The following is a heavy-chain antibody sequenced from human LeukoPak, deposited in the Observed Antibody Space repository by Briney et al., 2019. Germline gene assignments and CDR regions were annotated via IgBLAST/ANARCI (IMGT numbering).Heavy chain of an antibody. V-gene: IGHV1-46*01. D-gene: IGHD2-2*01. Sequence: GASVKVSYKASGYTFTSYYMHWVRQAPGQGLEWMGIINPSGGSTSYAQKFQGRVTMTRDTSTSTVYMELSSLRSDDTAVYYCATDPGEIVPAAKGPRGDYCYGMDVWGQGTTVTVSS. CDR1: GYTFTSYY. CDR3: ATDPGEIVPAAKGPRGDYCYGMDV. CDR2: INPSGGST. J-gene: IGHJ6*02.